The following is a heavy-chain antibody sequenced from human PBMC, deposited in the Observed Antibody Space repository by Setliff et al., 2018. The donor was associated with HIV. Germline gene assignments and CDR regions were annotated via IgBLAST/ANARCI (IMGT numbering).Heavy chain of an antibody. V-gene: IGHV4-31*03. J-gene: IGHJ4*02. CDR1: GGSINNDIYF. CDR3: ARSGSSSPYYFDY. D-gene: IGHD6-6*01. CDR2: IYYSGST. Sequence: SETLSLTCTVSGGSINNDIYFWSWIRQYPGKGLEWIGYIYYSGSTYYNPSLKSRITISVDTSKNQFSLRLISVTAADTAVYYCARSGSSSPYYFDYWGQGTLVTVSS.